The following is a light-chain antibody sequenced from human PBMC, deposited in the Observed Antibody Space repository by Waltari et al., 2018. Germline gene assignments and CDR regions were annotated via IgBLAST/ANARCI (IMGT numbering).Light chain of an antibody. J-gene: IGKJ4*01. CDR2: AAS. CDR1: PGITDD. V-gene: IGKV1-6*01. CDR3: QQDYSYPIT. Sequence: AVQLTQSPSSLSASVGDSVTITCRASPGITDDLGWYQQKPGKAPKLLIYAASRLETGVPSRFSGSGSGTGFTLTINGLQPEDFATYYCQQDYSYPITFGGGTKVEIK.